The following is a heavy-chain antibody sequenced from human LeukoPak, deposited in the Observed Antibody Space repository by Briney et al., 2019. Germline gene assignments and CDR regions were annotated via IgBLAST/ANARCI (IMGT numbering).Heavy chain of an antibody. Sequence: ASVKVSCKASGYTFTGYYMHWVRQAPGQGLEWMGWINPNSGGTNYAQKFQGRVTMTRDTSTSTVYMELSSLRSEDTAVYYCAREEDIAVLDYWGQGTLVTVSS. CDR1: GYTFTGYY. J-gene: IGHJ4*02. V-gene: IGHV1-2*02. D-gene: IGHD6-19*01. CDR3: AREEDIAVLDY. CDR2: INPNSGGT.